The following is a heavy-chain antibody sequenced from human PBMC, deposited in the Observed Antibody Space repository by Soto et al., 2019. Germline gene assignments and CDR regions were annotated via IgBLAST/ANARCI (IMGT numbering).Heavy chain of an antibody. Sequence: ASVKVSCKASGYTFTSYGISWVRQAPGQGLEWMGWISAYNGNTNYAQKLQGRVNMTTDTSTSTAYMELRSLRSDDTAVYYCAVYVDYIWGSYRAPPANWFDPWGQGTLVTVSS. D-gene: IGHD3-16*02. CDR2: ISAYNGNT. CDR3: AVYVDYIWGSYRAPPANWFDP. CDR1: GYTFTSYG. V-gene: IGHV1-18*01. J-gene: IGHJ5*02.